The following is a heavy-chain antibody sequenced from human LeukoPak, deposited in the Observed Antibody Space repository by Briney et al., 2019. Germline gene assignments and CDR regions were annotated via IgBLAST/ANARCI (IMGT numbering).Heavy chain of an antibody. Sequence: ASVKVSCKASGYTFTSYAMHWVRQAPGQRLEWMGWINAGNGNTKYSQKFQGRVTITRDTSASTAYMELSSLRSEDTAVYYCARDPFMIVVASYYGMDVWGQGTTVTVSS. CDR1: GYTFTSYA. CDR2: INAGNGNT. D-gene: IGHD3-22*01. CDR3: ARDPFMIVVASYYGMDV. V-gene: IGHV1-3*01. J-gene: IGHJ6*02.